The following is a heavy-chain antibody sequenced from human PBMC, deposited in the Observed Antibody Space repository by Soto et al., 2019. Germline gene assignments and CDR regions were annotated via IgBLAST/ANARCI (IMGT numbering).Heavy chain of an antibody. Sequence: EVQLVESGGGLVQPGESLKLSCAVSGFTFSGSAMHWVRQASGKGLEWVGRIRSKANNYATAYAASVKGRFTISRDDSKNTAYLQMNSLKSEDTAVYYCTRGNGDSVRDYWGQGTLVTVSS. CDR2: IRSKANNYAT. CDR1: GFTFSGSA. CDR3: TRGNGDSVRDY. V-gene: IGHV3-73*01. D-gene: IGHD4-17*01. J-gene: IGHJ4*02.